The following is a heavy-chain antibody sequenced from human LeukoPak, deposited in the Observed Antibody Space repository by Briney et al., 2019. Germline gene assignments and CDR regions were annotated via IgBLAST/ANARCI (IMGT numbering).Heavy chain of an antibody. V-gene: IGHV3-23*01. CDR2: INGGGNTT. J-gene: IGHJ6*03. Sequence: GGSLRLSCADSGFAFSSFAMGWVRQSPGKGLEWLSTINGGGNTTFYADSVKGRFTISRDNSKNTLYLHMDSLRPDDTAIYYCTKELHVAVAVADYYYFYMDVWGRGTAVTVSS. D-gene: IGHD6-19*01. CDR3: TKELHVAVAVADYYYFYMDV. CDR1: GFAFSSFA.